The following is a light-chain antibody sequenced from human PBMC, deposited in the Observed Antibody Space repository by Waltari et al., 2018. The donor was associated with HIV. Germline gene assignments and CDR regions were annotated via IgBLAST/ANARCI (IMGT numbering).Light chain of an antibody. V-gene: IGLV1-47*01. Sequence: QSVLTQPPSASGTPGQRLTISCSGSSSNIGINYVYWYQHFPGTAPKLLLYRNGQRPSGVPARFSGSESGASASLAISGLRAEDEADYYCATWDDNLGGRVFGGGTKLTVL. CDR2: RNG. CDR3: ATWDDNLGGRV. J-gene: IGLJ3*02. CDR1: SSNIGINY.